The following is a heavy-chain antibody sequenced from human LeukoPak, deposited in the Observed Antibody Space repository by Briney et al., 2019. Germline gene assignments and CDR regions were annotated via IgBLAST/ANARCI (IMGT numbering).Heavy chain of an antibody. CDR3: ARVAGSGWSMFDY. CDR2: ISSGGSPR. CDR1: GFTFTTYE. V-gene: IGHV3-48*03. Sequence: PGGSLRLSCAASGFTFTTYEMSWVRQAPGKGLECVSYISSGGSPRKYADSVKGRFTISRDNAKNLLYLQVNSLRAEDTAVYYCARVAGSGWSMFDYWGQGVLVTVSS. D-gene: IGHD6-19*01. J-gene: IGHJ4*02.